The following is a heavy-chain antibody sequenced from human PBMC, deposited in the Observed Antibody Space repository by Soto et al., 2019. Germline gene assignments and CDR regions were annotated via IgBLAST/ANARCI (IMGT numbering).Heavy chain of an antibody. V-gene: IGHV3-21*01. Sequence: GGSLRLSCAASGFTFTTYSVNWVRQAPGKGLEWVSSISSSSSYIYYADSVKGRFTISRDNAKNSLYLQMNSLRAEDTAVYFCARDYYGDYYFDYWGHGTLVTVSS. CDR1: GFTFTTYS. J-gene: IGHJ4*01. CDR2: ISSSSSYI. CDR3: ARDYYGDYYFDY. D-gene: IGHD4-17*01.